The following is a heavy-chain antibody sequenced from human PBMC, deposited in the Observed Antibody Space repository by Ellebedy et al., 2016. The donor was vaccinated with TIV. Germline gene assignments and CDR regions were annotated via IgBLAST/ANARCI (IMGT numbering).Heavy chain of an antibody. J-gene: IGHJ6*02. CDR2: IYYSGST. CDR3: ARDAGVLSDYYYYTMDV. V-gene: IGHV4-61*01. Sequence: MPSETLSLTCTVSGGSVSSGSYYWSWIRQPPGKGLEWIGYIYYSGSTNYNPSLKSRVFISVDTSKTQFSLRLSSVTAADTAVYYCARDAGVLSDYYYYTMDVWGQGTTVTVSS. CDR1: GGSVSSGSYY. D-gene: IGHD3-10*01.